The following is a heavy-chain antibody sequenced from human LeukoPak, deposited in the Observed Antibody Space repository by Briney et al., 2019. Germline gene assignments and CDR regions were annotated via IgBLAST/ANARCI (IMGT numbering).Heavy chain of an antibody. CDR1: DLTFTKAW. J-gene: IGHJ4*02. CDR2: IKSRKDGGTA. V-gene: IGHV3-15*01. Sequence: PGGSLRLSCAASDLTFTKAWMTWVRQVPGKGLEWVGRIKSRKDGGTADYDAPVTGRFTISRDDSKNTLYLQMNSLKTEDTAVYYCTTSIAGAGFGGYWGQGTLVTVSS. CDR3: TTSIAGAGFGGY. D-gene: IGHD1-26*01.